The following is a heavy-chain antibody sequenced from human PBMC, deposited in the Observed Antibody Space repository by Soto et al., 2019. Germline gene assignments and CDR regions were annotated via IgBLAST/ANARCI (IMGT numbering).Heavy chain of an antibody. J-gene: IGHJ5*02. Sequence: PGGSLRLSCTASGFTFGDYAMSWVRQAPRKGLEWVGFIRSKAYCGTTEYAASVKGRFTISRDDSKSIAYLQMNSLKTEDTAVYYCTTKIKQWLVSWFDPWGQGTLVTVSS. CDR2: IRSKAYCGTT. V-gene: IGHV3-49*04. D-gene: IGHD6-19*01. CDR3: TTKIKQWLVSWFDP. CDR1: GFTFGDYA.